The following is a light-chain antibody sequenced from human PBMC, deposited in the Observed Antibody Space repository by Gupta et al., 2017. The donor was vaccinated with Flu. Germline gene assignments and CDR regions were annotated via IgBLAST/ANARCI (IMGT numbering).Light chain of an antibody. CDR2: DAS. Sequence: PATLSWSPGERATLSCRASQSVASYLAWYQQKPGQAPRLLISDASNRATAIPGRFSGSGSGTDFTLTISSLQPEDFAIYYCQQRSSWPITFGQGTRLEIK. CDR1: QSVASY. CDR3: QQRSSWPIT. V-gene: IGKV3-11*01. J-gene: IGKJ5*01.